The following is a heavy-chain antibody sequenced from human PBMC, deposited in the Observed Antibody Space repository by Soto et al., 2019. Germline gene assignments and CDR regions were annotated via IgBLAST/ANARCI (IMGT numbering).Heavy chain of an antibody. CDR1: GGTFSSYA. D-gene: IGHD2-15*01. CDR2: IIPIFGTA. Sequence: GASVKVSCKASGGTFSSYAISWVRQAPGQGLEWMGGIIPIFGTANYAQKFQGRVTITADESTSTAYMELSSLRSEDTAVYYCAVSRTECSGGSCYPYYYYGMDVWGQGTTVTVSS. CDR3: AVSRTECSGGSCYPYYYYGMDV. V-gene: IGHV1-69*13. J-gene: IGHJ6*02.